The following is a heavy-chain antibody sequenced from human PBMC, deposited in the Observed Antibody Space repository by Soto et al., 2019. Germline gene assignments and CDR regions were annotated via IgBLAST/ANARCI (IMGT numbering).Heavy chain of an antibody. J-gene: IGHJ4*02. CDR2: ISYDGSNK. CDR3: ARDGAGITMVRGRPASPFDY. V-gene: IGHV3-30-3*01. CDR1: GFTFSSYA. D-gene: IGHD3-10*01. Sequence: GGSLRLSCAASGFTFSSYAMHWVRQAPGKGLEWVAVISYDGSNKYYADSVKGRFTISRDNSKNTLYLQMNSLRAEDTAVYCCARDGAGITMVRGRPASPFDYWGQGTLVTVSS.